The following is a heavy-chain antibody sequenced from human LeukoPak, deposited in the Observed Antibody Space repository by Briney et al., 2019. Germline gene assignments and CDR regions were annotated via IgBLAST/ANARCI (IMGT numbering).Heavy chain of an antibody. Sequence: GGSLRLSCAASGFTFSSYSMNWVRQAPGKGLEWVSSISSSSSYIYYADSVKGRFTISRDNAKNSLYLQMNSLRAEDTAVYYCARDYEQQLVTDYWGQGTLVTVSS. CDR2: ISSSSSYI. CDR1: GFTFSSYS. V-gene: IGHV3-21*01. D-gene: IGHD6-13*01. J-gene: IGHJ4*02. CDR3: ARDYEQQLVTDY.